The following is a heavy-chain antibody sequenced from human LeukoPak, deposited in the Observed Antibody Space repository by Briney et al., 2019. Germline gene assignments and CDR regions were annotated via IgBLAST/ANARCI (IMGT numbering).Heavy chain of an antibody. CDR2: ISGSGDST. CDR1: GFTFSSDA. D-gene: IGHD6-6*01. Sequence: GGSLRLSCAASGFTFSSDAMSWVRQAPGKGLDWVSAISGSGDSTYYADSVKGRFTISRDNSKNTLYLQMNSLRAEDTAVYYCAKSSSSPRLFDYWGQGTLVTVSS. CDR3: AKSSSSPRLFDY. J-gene: IGHJ4*02. V-gene: IGHV3-23*01.